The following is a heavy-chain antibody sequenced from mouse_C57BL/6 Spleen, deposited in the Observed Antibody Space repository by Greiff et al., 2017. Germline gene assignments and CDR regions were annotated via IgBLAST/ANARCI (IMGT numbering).Heavy chain of an antibody. V-gene: IGHV1-18*01. J-gene: IGHJ4*01. CDR2: INPNNGGT. CDR1: GYTFTDYN. CDR3: ARSNYGSRGYYYAMDY. D-gene: IGHD1-1*01. Sequence: DVKLQESGPELVKPGASVKIPCKASGYTFTDYNMDWVKQSHGKSLEWIGDINPNNGGTIYNQKFKGKATLTVDKSSSTAYMELRSLTSEDTAVYYCARSNYGSRGYYYAMDYWGQGTSVTVSS.